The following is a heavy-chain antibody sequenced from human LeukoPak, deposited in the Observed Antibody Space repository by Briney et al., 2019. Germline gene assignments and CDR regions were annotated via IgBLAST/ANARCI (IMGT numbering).Heavy chain of an antibody. CDR2: MNPNSGST. J-gene: IGHJ6*03. V-gene: IGHV1-8*02. Sequence: ASVKVSCKASGYTFTSYDINWVRQATGQGLEWMGWMNPNSGSTGYAQKFQGRVTMTRNTSISTAYMELSSLRSEDTAVYYCARVVGYCSGGSFYSSFYYYYYMDVWGKGTTVTISS. D-gene: IGHD2-15*01. CDR1: GYTFTSYD. CDR3: ARVVGYCSGGSFYSSFYYYYYMDV.